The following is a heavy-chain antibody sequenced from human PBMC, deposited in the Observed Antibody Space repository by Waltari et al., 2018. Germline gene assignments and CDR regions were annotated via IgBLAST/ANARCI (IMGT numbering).Heavy chain of an antibody. CDR1: GYSFTSYW. CDR3: ASLLPRGIVEN. V-gene: IGHV5-51*01. CDR2: IYPGGSET. J-gene: IGHJ4*02. Sequence: EVQLVQSGAEVKKPGESLKISCKGSGYSFTSYWIGWVRQMPGKGLEWMGIIYPGGSETIYSPSSQSQVTISADKSIGPAYLQWSSLKATDSAMYYCASLLPRGIVENWGQGTLVTVSS. D-gene: IGHD1-26*01.